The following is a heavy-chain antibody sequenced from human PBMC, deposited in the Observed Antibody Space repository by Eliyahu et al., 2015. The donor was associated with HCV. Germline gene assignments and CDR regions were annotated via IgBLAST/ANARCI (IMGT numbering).Heavy chain of an antibody. Sequence: QVQLVESGGGVVQPGRSLRLSCAASGFTFSSYGMPWVRQAPGKGLEWVAVISYDGSNKYYADSVKGRFTISRDNSKNTLYLQMNSLRAEDTAVYYCAKDGAPPFFHLRFLEWLGGYFDYWGQGTLVTVSS. CDR1: GFTFSSYG. V-gene: IGHV3-30*18. D-gene: IGHD3-3*01. J-gene: IGHJ4*02. CDR2: ISYDGSNK. CDR3: AKDGAPPFFHLRFLEWLGGYFDY.